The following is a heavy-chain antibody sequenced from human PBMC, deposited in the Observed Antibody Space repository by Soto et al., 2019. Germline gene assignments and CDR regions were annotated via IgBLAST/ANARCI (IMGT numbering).Heavy chain of an antibody. CDR1: GFSLTTDGGG. CDR3: TRIQYTRATDY. J-gene: IGHJ4*02. Sequence: SGPTLVNPTPTLTLTCSFSGFSLTTDGGGVGWVRQPPGQALEWLAIIYWNDDKHNSPSLKSRLTITKDTCKNQVVLTMTNMDPVDTAKDCCTRIQYTRATDYWGQGTLGAGSS. CDR2: IYWNDDK. D-gene: IGHD2-2*02. V-gene: IGHV2-5*01.